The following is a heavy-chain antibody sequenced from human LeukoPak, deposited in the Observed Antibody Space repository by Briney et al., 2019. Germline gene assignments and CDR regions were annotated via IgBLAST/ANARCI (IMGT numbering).Heavy chain of an antibody. Sequence: GPLRLSCAASGFTFTHYGMNWVRQAPGKGLEWVSGLTSSGASTYYADSVKGRFTISRDNSKNTVYLQINSLTAEDTAVYYCGRDSRWAQPDYWGQGTLVTVSS. J-gene: IGHJ4*02. V-gene: IGHV3-23*01. D-gene: IGHD5-24*01. CDR1: GFTFTHYG. CDR3: GRDSRWAQPDY. CDR2: LTSSGAST.